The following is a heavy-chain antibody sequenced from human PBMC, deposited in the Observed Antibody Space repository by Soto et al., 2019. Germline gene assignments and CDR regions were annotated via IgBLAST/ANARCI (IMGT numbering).Heavy chain of an antibody. CDR3: ARERFLEWLLRDYYYYYGMDV. J-gene: IGHJ6*02. Sequence: SETLSLTCAVYGGSFIGYYWSWIRQPPGKGLEWIGEINHSGSTNYNPSLKSRVTISVDTSKNQFSLKLSSVTAADTAVYYCARERFLEWLLRDYYYYYGMDVRGQGTTVTVSS. CDR1: GGSFIGYY. V-gene: IGHV4-34*01. CDR2: INHSGST. D-gene: IGHD3-3*01.